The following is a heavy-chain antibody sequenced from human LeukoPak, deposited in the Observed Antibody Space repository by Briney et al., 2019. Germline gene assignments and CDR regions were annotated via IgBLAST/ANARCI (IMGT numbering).Heavy chain of an antibody. J-gene: IGHJ4*02. CDR2: INSDGSST. V-gene: IGHV3-74*01. CDR3: AKDRLAVMDY. D-gene: IGHD3-9*01. CDR1: GFTFSTYW. Sequence: PAGGTLSLSCAASGFTFSTYWMHWVGQAPGKGLLWVSRINSDGSSTTYADSVKGRFTISRDNAKNTLFLQMNSLRAEDMAVYYCAKDRLAVMDYWGQGTLVTVSS.